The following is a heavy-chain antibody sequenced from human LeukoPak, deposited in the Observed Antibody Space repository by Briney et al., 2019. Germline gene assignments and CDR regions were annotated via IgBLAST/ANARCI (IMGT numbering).Heavy chain of an antibody. CDR3: TTGYLYYDILTGYYDSCFDY. CDR2: IKSKTDGGTT. V-gene: IGHV3-15*07. CDR1: GFTFSNAW. Sequence: GGSLRLSCAASGFTFSNAWMNWVRQAPGKGLEWVGRIKSKTDGGTTDYAAPVKGRFTISRDDSKNTLYLQMDSLKTEDTAVYYCTTGYLYYDILTGYYDSCFDYWGQGTLVTVSS. D-gene: IGHD3-9*01. J-gene: IGHJ4*02.